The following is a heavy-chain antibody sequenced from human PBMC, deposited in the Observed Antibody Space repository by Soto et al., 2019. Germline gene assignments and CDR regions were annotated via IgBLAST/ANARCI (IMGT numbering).Heavy chain of an antibody. J-gene: IGHJ4*02. D-gene: IGHD7-27*01. Sequence: QAQLQESGPGLVKPSQTLSLTCTVSGGSINTVNYFWSWIRQSPDKGLEWIGHIYNGGTTYNNPSLTXRXTXSXATYNNPFSLQLSYVSAAYTAVYYCARGPSGDTVDYWGQGTLVTVSS. CDR2: IYNGGTT. V-gene: IGHV4-30-4*08. CDR3: ARGPSGDTVDY. CDR1: GGSINTVNYF.